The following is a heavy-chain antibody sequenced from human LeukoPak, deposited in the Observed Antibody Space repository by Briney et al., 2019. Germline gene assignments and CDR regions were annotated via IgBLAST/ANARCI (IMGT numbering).Heavy chain of an antibody. J-gene: IGHJ6*03. CDR2: ISAYNGNT. Sequence: RASVKVSCKASGYTFTSYGISWVRQAPGQGLEWMGWISAYNGNTNYAQKLQGRVTMTTDTSTSTAYMELRSLRSDDTAVYYCARSTSIVVVVAATRDYYYMDVWGKGTTVTVSS. CDR3: ARSTSIVVVVAATRDYYYMDV. D-gene: IGHD2-15*01. V-gene: IGHV1-18*01. CDR1: GYTFTSYG.